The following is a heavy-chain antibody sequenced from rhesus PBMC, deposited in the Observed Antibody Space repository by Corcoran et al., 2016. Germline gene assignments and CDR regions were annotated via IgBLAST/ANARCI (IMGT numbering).Heavy chain of an antibody. Sequence: QVQLVQSGAEVKKPGTSVKLSCKASGYTFTSYYINWVRQAPGQVLEWEGWNNHRKGNTGYGQRLQGRVTMTRDTSTSTAYMELNSLRSEDTAVYYCARSSGSNLFDYWGQGVLVTVSS. CDR2: NNHRKGNT. CDR1: GYTFTSYY. CDR3: ARSSGSNLFDY. D-gene: IGHD4-23*01. J-gene: IGHJ4*01. V-gene: IGHV1-200*01.